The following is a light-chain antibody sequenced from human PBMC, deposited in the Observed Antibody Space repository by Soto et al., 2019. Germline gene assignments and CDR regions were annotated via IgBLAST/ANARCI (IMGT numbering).Light chain of an antibody. V-gene: IGKV1-5*03. Sequence: DIQMTHSPSTLSASIGASVTINCRASRNIGSWLAWYQQKAGKAPNLLIYKASTLETGVPSRFSGSASGTEFTLTISSLQPDDFATYYCQQHANYPITFGGGTRWIS. J-gene: IGKJ4*01. CDR2: KAS. CDR1: RNIGSW. CDR3: QQHANYPIT.